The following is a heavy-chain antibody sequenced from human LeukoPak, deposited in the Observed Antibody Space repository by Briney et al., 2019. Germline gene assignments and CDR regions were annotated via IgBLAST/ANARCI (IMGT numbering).Heavy chain of an antibody. CDR2: ISSSGSTI. D-gene: IGHD6-13*01. Sequence: GGSLRLSCAASGFTFSDYYMSWIRQAPGKGLEWVSYISSSGSTIYYADSVKGRFTISRDNAKNSLYLQMNSLRAEDTAVYYCARICRIAAAGSRPLIDPWGQGTLVTVSS. J-gene: IGHJ5*02. CDR1: GFTFSDYY. V-gene: IGHV3-11*01. CDR3: ARICRIAAAGSRPLIDP.